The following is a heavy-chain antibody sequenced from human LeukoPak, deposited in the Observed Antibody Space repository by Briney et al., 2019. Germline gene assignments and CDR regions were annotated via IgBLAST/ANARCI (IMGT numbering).Heavy chain of an antibody. V-gene: IGHV1-2*02. CDR2: INPKRGGT. Sequence: ASVKVSGKASGYTFTGYYMHWVRQAPGQGREGMGWINPKRGGTNYAKKFQGRGTITRATPNSTAYMELSRLRSDDKAVYYCARLLTVSPEFGDDYGGQEPWSPSPQ. CDR1: GYTFTGYY. CDR3: ARLLTVSPEFGDDY. D-gene: IGHD3-10*01. J-gene: IGHJ4*01.